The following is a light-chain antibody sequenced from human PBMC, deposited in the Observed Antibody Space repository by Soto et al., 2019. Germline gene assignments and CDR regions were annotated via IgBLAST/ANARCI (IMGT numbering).Light chain of an antibody. J-gene: IGLJ1*01. CDR1: SSDVGTYTL. CDR2: EVN. V-gene: IGLV2-23*02. Sequence: QSALTQPASVSGSPGQSITISCTGTSSDVGTYTLVSWYQQHPGKAPKLVIYEVNKRPAGVSKRFSGSKSGDTASLTISGPQAEDEADYYCSSYAGPITFYVFGTGTKLTVL. CDR3: SSYAGPITFYV.